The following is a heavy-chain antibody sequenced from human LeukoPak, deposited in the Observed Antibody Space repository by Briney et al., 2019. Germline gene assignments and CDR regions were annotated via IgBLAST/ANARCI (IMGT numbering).Heavy chain of an antibody. V-gene: IGHV1-8*01. J-gene: IGHJ6*02. CDR3: ARVPRRDDFWSGYYGVYGMDV. CDR1: GYTFTSYD. D-gene: IGHD3-3*01. CDR2: MNPNSGNT. Sequence: ASVKVSCKASGYTFTSYDINWVRQATGQGLEWMGWMNPNSGNTGYAQKFQGRVTMTRNTSISTAYMELSSLRSEDTAVYYCARVPRRDDFWSGYYGVYGMDVWGQGTTVTVSS.